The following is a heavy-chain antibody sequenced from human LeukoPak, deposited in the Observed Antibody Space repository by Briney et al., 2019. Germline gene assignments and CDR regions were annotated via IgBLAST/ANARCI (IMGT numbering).Heavy chain of an antibody. V-gene: IGHV4-39*01. CDR1: GGSISGSTTYY. J-gene: IGHJ5*02. Sequence: SETLSLTCTVSGGSISGSTTYYWGWIRQPPGKGLQWIGSIYYSGSTYYNPSLKSRVTISVDTSKKQFSLKLSSVTAADTAIYYCVTGKAAGFDPWGQGTLVTVSS. CDR2: IYYSGST. CDR3: VTGKAAGFDP. D-gene: IGHD1-26*01.